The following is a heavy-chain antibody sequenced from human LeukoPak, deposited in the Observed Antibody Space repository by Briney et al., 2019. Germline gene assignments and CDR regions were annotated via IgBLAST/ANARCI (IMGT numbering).Heavy chain of an antibody. CDR2: LYGNDDK. CDR3: AHTPGRTSSLDY. V-gene: IGHV2-5*01. Sequence: SGPTLVNPTQTLTVTCTFSGFSLSTSGVGVGWIRQPPGKALEWLALLYGNDDKRYSPSLNNRLSITWDTSKNEVVLAMTNMDPVDTATYYCAHTPGRTSSLDYWGQGTLVTVSS. CDR1: GFSLSTSGVG. D-gene: IGHD2-2*01. J-gene: IGHJ4*02.